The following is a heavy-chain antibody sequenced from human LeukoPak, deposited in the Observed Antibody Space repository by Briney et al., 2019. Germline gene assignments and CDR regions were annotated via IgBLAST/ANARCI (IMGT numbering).Heavy chain of an antibody. CDR1: GFTFSSYA. D-gene: IGHD3-22*01. CDR3: AKNVGVVVVNLFDY. J-gene: IGHJ4*02. V-gene: IGHV3-23*01. CDR2: ISGSGGST. Sequence: PGRSLRLFCAASGFTFSSYAMSWVRQAPGKGLEWVSAISGSGGSTYYADSVKGRFTISRDNSKNTLYLQMNSLRAEDTAVYYCAKNVGVVVVNLFDYWGQGTLVSASS.